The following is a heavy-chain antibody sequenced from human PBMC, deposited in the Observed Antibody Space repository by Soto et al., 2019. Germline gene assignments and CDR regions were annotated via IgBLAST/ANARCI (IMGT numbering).Heavy chain of an antibody. D-gene: IGHD2-2*01. Sequence: PGGSPRLSCAVSGFNFDNSYMSWVRQAPGKGLEWVSILYSGGQTYYTESVRGRFTISRDISKNTLDLQMNRLTADDTAVYYCSKNNVAPAFVGFEYWGQGTLVTVSS. J-gene: IGHJ4*02. CDR3: SKNNVAPAFVGFEY. V-gene: IGHV3-53*01. CDR1: GFNFDNSY. CDR2: LYSGGQT.